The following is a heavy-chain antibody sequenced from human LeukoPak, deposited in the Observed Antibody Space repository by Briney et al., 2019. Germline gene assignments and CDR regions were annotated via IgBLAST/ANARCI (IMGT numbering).Heavy chain of an antibody. CDR1: GFTFSSNW. D-gene: IGHD5-24*01. V-gene: IGHV3-74*01. CDR3: ATEMAAMVY. Sequence: AGSLRLSCAASGFTFSSNWMHWVRQAPGKGLGWVSHINSDGSSTSYADSVKGRFTISRDNAKNTLFLQMDSLRAEDTAVYYCATEMAAMVYWGQGTLVTVSS. J-gene: IGHJ4*02. CDR2: INSDGSST.